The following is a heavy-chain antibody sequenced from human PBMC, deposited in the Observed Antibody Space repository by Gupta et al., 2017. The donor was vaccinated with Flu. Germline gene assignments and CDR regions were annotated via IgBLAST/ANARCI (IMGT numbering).Heavy chain of an antibody. CDR2: ISTSGST. CDR1: GGSISSGGDY. Sequence: QVQLQESGPGLVRPSQTLSLTCTVSGGSISSGGDYWTWIRQPAGKGLEWIGRISTSGSTNYNFFLKSRVTISMDTSKNQFSLKLSSVTAADTAVYYCARHNVYWMGKDYFDYWVQGSLATVSS. CDR3: ARHNVYWMGKDYFDY. D-gene: IGHD2-15*01. V-gene: IGHV4-61*02. J-gene: IGHJ4*02.